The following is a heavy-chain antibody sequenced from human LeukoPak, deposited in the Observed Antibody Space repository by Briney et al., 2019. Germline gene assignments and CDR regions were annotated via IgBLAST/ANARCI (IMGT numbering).Heavy chain of an antibody. CDR2: IYYSGST. CDR3: ARGGSYPFDY. Sequence: SETLSLTCTVSGGSISSYYWSWIRQPPGKGLEWIGYIYYSGSTNYNPSLKRRVTISVDTSKNQFSLKLSSVTAADTAVYYCARGGSYPFDYWGQGTLVTVSS. J-gene: IGHJ4*02. CDR1: GGSISSYY. D-gene: IGHD1-26*01. V-gene: IGHV4-59*08.